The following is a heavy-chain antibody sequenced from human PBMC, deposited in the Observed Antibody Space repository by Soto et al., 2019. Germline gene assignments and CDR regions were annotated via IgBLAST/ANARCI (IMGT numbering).Heavy chain of an antibody. Sequence: KTAETLSLTCTVSGYSISSGSYWGWIRQPPGKGPEWIASIYHGGTTFYNPSLKSRVTVSVGKSNNQFSLKLRSVTAADTAVYYCAKAHVMVAAGSTFDYWGHGTLVTVYS. CDR1: GYSISSGSY. CDR2: IYHGGTT. J-gene: IGHJ4*01. CDR3: AKAHVMVAAGSTFDY. D-gene: IGHD6-19*01. V-gene: IGHV4-38-2*02.